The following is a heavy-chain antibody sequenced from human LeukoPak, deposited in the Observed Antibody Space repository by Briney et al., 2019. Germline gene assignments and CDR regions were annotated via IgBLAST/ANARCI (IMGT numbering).Heavy chain of an antibody. Sequence: SGGSLRLSCAASGFTFSDYYMNWVRQAPGKGLEWVSYISSSSSTIYYADSVKGRFTISRDNAKNSLYLQMNSLRAEDTAVYYCAREGSGYSFDYWGQGTLVTVSS. J-gene: IGHJ4*02. CDR2: ISSSSSTI. CDR1: GFTFSDYY. V-gene: IGHV3-11*04. D-gene: IGHD3-22*01. CDR3: AREGSGYSFDY.